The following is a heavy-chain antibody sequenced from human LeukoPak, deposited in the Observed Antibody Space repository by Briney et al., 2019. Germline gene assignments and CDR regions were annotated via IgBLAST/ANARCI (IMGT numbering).Heavy chain of an antibody. Sequence: PSETLSLTCTVSGGSISSGGYYWSWIRPHPGKGLEGIGYIDYSGSTYYNPALKSRVTISVDTSKTQFSLKLSSVTAADTAVYYCARGGCRGGSCYCAYWGEGTLVTVSS. D-gene: IGHD2-15*01. V-gene: IGHV4-31*03. CDR3: ARGGCRGGSCYCAY. CDR2: IDYSGST. CDR1: GGSISSGGYY. J-gene: IGHJ4*03.